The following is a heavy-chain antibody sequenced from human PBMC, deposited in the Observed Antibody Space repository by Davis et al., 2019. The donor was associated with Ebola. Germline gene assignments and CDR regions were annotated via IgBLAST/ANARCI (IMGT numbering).Heavy chain of an antibody. Sequence: AASVKVSCKASGYTFTSYYMHWVRQAPGQGLEWMGIINPSGGSTSYAQKFQERVTITRDMSTSTAYMELSSLRSEDTAVYYCAAPGGDRYYYDSREVAFDIWGQGTMVTVSS. D-gene: IGHD3-22*01. CDR1: GYTFTSYY. CDR3: AAPGGDRYYYDSREVAFDI. CDR2: INPSGGST. J-gene: IGHJ3*02. V-gene: IGHV1-46*01.